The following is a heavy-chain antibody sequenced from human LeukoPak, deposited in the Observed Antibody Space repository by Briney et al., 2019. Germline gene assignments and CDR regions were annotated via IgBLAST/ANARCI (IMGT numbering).Heavy chain of an antibody. D-gene: IGHD3-22*01. CDR3: ARQSFLHDSSYGVGRGTAVPDAFDI. Sequence: GESLKISCKGSGYSFTSYWIGWVRQMPGKGLEWMGIIYPGDSDTRYSPSFQGQVTISADKSISTAYLQWSSLKASDTAMYYCARQSFLHDSSYGVGRGTAVPDAFDIWGQGTMVTVSS. J-gene: IGHJ3*02. CDR2: IYPGDSDT. V-gene: IGHV5-51*01. CDR1: GYSFTSYW.